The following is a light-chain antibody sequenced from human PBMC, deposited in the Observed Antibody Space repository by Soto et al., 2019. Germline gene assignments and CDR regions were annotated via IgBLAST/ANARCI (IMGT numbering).Light chain of an antibody. V-gene: IGKV1-6*01. CDR1: QGIRND. CDR2: AAS. CDR3: LQDYKYPRRT. Sequence: AIQMTESPSSLSASEGDRVTIXXRARQGIRNDLGWYQQKPGKAPKLVXYAASSLQSGVPSRFSGSGSGTDFTLTISSLQPEDFATYYCLQDYKYPRRTFGQGTKVDIK. J-gene: IGKJ1*01.